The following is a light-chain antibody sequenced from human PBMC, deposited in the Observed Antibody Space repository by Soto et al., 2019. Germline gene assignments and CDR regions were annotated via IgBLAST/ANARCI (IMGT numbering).Light chain of an antibody. J-gene: IGLJ2*01. Sequence: QSALTQPPSASGSPGQSVTISCTGTSSDVGAYNFVSWYQQHPGTVPKIVIYDVNKRPSGVPDRFSGSKSGNTASLTVSGLEPDDEADDYFCSYAGANNLIFGGGTKLTVL. CDR1: SSDVGAYNF. CDR3: CSYAGANNLI. V-gene: IGLV2-8*01. CDR2: DVN.